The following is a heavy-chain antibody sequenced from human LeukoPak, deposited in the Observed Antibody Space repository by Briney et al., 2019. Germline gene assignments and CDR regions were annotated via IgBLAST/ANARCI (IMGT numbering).Heavy chain of an antibody. V-gene: IGHV4-38-2*01. Sequence: SETLSLTCAVSGYSLGKNYYWGWIRQPPGKGLEWIGRIYGTGTTSYNPSLMNRVTMSVDTSKNHFSLKLTSVTAADTAVYYCARYDSRGSASTRFDYWGQGILVTISS. CDR3: ARYDSRGSASTRFDY. CDR2: IYGTGTT. J-gene: IGHJ4*02. CDR1: GYSLGKNYY. D-gene: IGHD3-16*01.